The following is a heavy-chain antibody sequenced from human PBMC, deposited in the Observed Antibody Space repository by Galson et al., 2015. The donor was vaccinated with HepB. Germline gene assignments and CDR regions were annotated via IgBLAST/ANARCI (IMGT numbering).Heavy chain of an antibody. J-gene: IGHJ5*02. CDR1: GGSFSVYY. D-gene: IGHD2-8*01. V-gene: IGHV4-34*01. CDR3: ARGRNGAFDP. Sequence: ETLSLTCAVYGGSFSVYYWSWIRQPPGKGLEWIGEINHSGNTNYNPSLKSRVTISVDTSRNQFFLNMRFVTAAHTAVYYCARGRNGAFDPWGQGTLVTVSS. CDR2: INHSGNT.